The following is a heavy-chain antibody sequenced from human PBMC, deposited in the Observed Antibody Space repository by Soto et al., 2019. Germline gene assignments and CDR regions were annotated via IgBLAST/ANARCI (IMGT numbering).Heavy chain of an antibody. CDR3: ARHTIVVVPYYYYGMDV. Sequence: ASVKVSCKASGYTFTSYGISWVRQAPGQGLEWMGWISAYNGNTNYAQKLQGRVTMTTDTSTSTAYMELRSLRSDDTAVYYCARHTIVVVPYYYYGMDVWGQGTTVTVSS. CDR2: ISAYNGNT. J-gene: IGHJ6*02. CDR1: GYTFTSYG. V-gene: IGHV1-18*01. D-gene: IGHD3-22*01.